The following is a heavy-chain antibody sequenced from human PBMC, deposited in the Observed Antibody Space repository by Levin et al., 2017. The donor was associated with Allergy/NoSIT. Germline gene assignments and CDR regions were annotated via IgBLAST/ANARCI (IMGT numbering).Heavy chain of an antibody. D-gene: IGHD4-17*01. J-gene: IGHJ4*02. CDR1: GFTFDDYG. V-gene: IGHV3-20*01. Sequence: GGSLRLSCAASGFTFDDYGMSWVRQAPGKGLEWVSGINWNGGSTGYADSVKGRFTISRDNAKNSLYLQMNSLRAEDTALYHCARAAQPTTVTPFDYWGQGTLVTVSS. CDR2: INWNGGST. CDR3: ARAAQPTTVTPFDY.